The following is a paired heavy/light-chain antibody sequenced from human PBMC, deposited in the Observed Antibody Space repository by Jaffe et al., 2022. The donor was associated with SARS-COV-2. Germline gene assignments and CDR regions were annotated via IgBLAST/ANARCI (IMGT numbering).Heavy chain of an antibody. V-gene: IGHV2-5*02. CDR1: GFSLSTGGLG. D-gene: IGHD6-13*01. CDR2: IYWDDYK. CDR3: AHRRQQERSTWYGSWFDP. J-gene: IGHJ5*02. Sequence: QITLKESGPSLVNPTQTLTLTCTFSGFSLSTGGLGVGWIRQPPGKALEWLALIYWDDYKFYSPSLKSRLTITKDTSKNQVVLTMTNMDPVDTATYYCAHRRQQERSTWYGSWFDPWGQGTLVTVSS.
Light chain of an antibody. J-gene: IGKJ1*01. CDR1: QSISSW. Sequence: DIQMTQSPSTLSASLGDRVTITCRASQSISSWLAWYQQKPGKAPKLLIYKASTLESGVPSRFSGSGSGTEFTLTISSLQPDDSATYYCQQYNSYSTFGQGTKVEIK. CDR3: QQYNSYST. V-gene: IGKV1-5*03. CDR2: KAS.